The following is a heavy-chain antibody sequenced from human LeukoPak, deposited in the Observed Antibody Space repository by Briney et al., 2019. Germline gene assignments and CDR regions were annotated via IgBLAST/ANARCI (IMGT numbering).Heavy chain of an antibody. J-gene: IGHJ4*02. CDR2: K. D-gene: IGHD4-17*01. V-gene: IGHV3-30*02. CDR3: AKDRDDYGDDC. CDR1: GFTFTDFG. Sequence: SGGSLRLSCAASGFTFTDFGMQWVRQAPGKGLYWVSHKFYAESVKGRFTISRDNSKNTLYLQMNSLRAEDTAVYYCAKDRDDYGDDCWGQGILVTVST.